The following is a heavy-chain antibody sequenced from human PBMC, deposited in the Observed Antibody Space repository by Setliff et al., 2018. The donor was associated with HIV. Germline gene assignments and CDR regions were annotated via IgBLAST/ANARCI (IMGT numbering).Heavy chain of an antibody. CDR3: ARKLRPGHGVDV. Sequence: GGSLRLSCAASRFDFNNYWMCWVRQAPGKGLEWVANIGRDGSEKNYVDSVKGRFTTSRDNAKNSMDLQMNSLRAEDTAIYYCARKLRPGHGVDVWGQGTTVTVSS. V-gene: IGHV3-7*01. D-gene: IGHD3-10*01. CDR1: RFDFNNYW. CDR2: IGRDGSEK. J-gene: IGHJ6*02.